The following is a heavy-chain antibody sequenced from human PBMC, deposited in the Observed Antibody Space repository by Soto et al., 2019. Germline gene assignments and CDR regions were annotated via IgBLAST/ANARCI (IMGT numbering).Heavy chain of an antibody. D-gene: IGHD3-22*01. J-gene: IGHJ4*02. CDR1: GYTFTSYG. CDR2: ISAYNGNT. CDR3: ASDVNYYDSSGYPDY. Sequence: ASVKVSCKASGYTFTSYGISWVRQAPGQGLEWMGWISAYNGNTNYAQKLQGRVTMTTDTSTSTAYMELRSLRSDDTAVCYCASDVNYYDSSGYPDYWGQGTLVTVSS. V-gene: IGHV1-18*04.